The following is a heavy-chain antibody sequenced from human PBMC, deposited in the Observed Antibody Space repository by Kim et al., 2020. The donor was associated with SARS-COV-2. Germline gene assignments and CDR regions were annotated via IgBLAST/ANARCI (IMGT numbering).Heavy chain of an antibody. J-gene: IGHJ4*02. CDR3: AATYGDSGNY. CDR1: GFTFDDYA. CDR2: ISWDGGNT. Sequence: GGSLRLSCAASGFTFDDYAMHWVRQAPGKGLEWVSLISWDGGNTYYADSVKGRFTISRDNSKNSLFLQMNSLRPEDSALYYCAATYGDSGNYWGQGTLVT. V-gene: IGHV3-43D*03. D-gene: IGHD4-17*01.